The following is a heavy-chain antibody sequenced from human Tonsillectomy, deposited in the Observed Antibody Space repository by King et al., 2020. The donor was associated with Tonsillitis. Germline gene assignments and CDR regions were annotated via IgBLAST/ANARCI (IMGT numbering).Heavy chain of an antibody. J-gene: IGHJ6*02. CDR3: AKGLSAAPKYYYYGVDV. CDR2: ISYDGSNK. CDR1: GFTFSTYG. D-gene: IGHD6-13*01. V-gene: IGHV3-30*18. Sequence: VQLVESGGGVVQPGRSLRLSCAASGFTFSTYGMHWVRQAPGKGLEWVAVISYDGSNKYYADSVKGRFTISRDNSKYTLFLQMNSVRAEDTAIYYCAKGLSAAPKYYYYGVDVWGQGTTVTVSS.